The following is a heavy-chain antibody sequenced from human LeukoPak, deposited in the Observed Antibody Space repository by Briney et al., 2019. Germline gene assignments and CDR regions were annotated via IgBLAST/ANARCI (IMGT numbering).Heavy chain of an antibody. CDR2: IKSKTDGGTT. J-gene: IGHJ4*02. CDR3: TTGVKWELPFDY. CDR1: GFTFNNAW. V-gene: IGHV3-15*01. D-gene: IGHD1-26*01. Sequence: GGSLRLSCAASGFTFNNAWMTWVRQAPGKGLEWVGRIKSKTDGGTTDYAAPVKGRFTISRDDSKNTLHLQMNSLKTEDTAVYYCTTGVKWELPFDYWGQGTLVTVSS.